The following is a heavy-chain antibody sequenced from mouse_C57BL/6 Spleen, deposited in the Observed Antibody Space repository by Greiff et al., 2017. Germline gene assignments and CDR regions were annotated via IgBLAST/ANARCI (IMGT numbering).Heavy chain of an antibody. CDR2: ISNLAYSI. D-gene: IGHD2-1*01. CDR1: GFTFSDYG. CDR3: ARHGDGKPFDY. Sequence: DVQLQESGGGLVQPGGSLKLSCAASGFTFSDYGMAWVRQAPRKGPEWVAFISNLAYSIYSADTVTGRFTISRENAKNTLYLEMSSLRSEDTDMYYCARHGDGKPFDYWGQGTTLTVSS. J-gene: IGHJ2*01. V-gene: IGHV5-15*01.